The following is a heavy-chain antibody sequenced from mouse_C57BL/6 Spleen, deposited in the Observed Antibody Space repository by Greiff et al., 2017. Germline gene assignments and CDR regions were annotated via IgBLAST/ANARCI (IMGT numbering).Heavy chain of an antibody. D-gene: IGHD2-12*01. J-gene: IGHJ2*01. CDR1: GYTFTGYW. CDR3: AYSPYFEY. V-gene: IGHV1-9*01. CDR2: ILPGSGST. Sequence: VQLQQSGAELMKPGASVKLSCKATGYTFTGYWIEWVKQRPGHGLEWIGEILPGSGSTNYNENLKGKATFTADTSSNAAYMQRSSPATEDSAIYYCAYSPYFEYWGQGTTLTVSA.